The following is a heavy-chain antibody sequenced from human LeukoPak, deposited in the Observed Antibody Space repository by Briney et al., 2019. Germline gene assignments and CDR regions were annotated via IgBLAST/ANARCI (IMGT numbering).Heavy chain of an antibody. CDR3: ASLGIAAAGKDY. J-gene: IGHJ4*02. Sequence: SGGSLRLSCAASGFTFSSYSMNWVRQAPGKGLEWVSSISSSSSYIYYADSVKGRFTISRDNAKNSLYLQMNSLRAEDTAVYYCASLGIAAAGKDYWGQGTLVTVSS. V-gene: IGHV3-21*01. D-gene: IGHD6-13*01. CDR2: ISSSSSYI. CDR1: GFTFSSYS.